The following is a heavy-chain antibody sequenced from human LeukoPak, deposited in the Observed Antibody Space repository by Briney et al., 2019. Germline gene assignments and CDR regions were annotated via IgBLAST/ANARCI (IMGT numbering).Heavy chain of an antibody. CDR3: AKGMGYASGSSYSYYYYMDV. D-gene: IGHD3-10*01. CDR1: GFTFSSYG. CDR2: ISRSGGST. J-gene: IGHJ6*03. V-gene: IGHV3-23*01. Sequence: GGSLRLSCAASGFTFSSYGMSWVRQAPGKGLEWVSSISRSGGSTHYADSVKGRFTISRDNSKNMLSLQMNSLRAEDTAVYYCAKGMGYASGSSYSYYYYMDVWGKGTTVTISS.